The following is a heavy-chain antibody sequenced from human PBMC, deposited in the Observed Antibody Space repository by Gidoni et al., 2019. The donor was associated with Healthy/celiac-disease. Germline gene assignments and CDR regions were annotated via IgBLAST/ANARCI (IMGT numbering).Heavy chain of an antibody. CDR2: IKQDGSEK. D-gene: IGHD3-3*01. CDR3: ARVRYYDFWSGYYSSSFDY. V-gene: IGHV3-7*01. CDR1: GFTFSSYW. Sequence: EVQLVESGGGLVQPGGSLRLSCAASGFTFSSYWMSWVRQAPGKGLEWVANIKQDGSEKYYVDSVKGRFTISRDNAKNSLYLQMNSLRAEDTAVYYCARVRYYDFWSGYYSSSFDYWGQGTLVTVSS. J-gene: IGHJ4*02.